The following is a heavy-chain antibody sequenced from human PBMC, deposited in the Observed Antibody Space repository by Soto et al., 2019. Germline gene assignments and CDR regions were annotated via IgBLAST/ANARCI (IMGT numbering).Heavy chain of an antibody. CDR2: IKGGGYDT. V-gene: IGHV3-23*01. CDR3: AKGGGWEVYYSYYMDV. J-gene: IGHJ6*03. D-gene: IGHD1-26*01. CDR1: GFTFDNYW. Sequence: GGSMRLSCAASGFTFDNYWMSWVRQTPGKELERVSSIKGGGYDTYNADSVKGRFIISRDNAKNTLFLRMNSLRAEDTAIYYCAKGGGWEVYYSYYMDVWGKGTTVTVSS.